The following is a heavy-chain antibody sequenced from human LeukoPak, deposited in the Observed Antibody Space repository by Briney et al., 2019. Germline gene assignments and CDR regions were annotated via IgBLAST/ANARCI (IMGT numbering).Heavy chain of an antibody. V-gene: IGHV1-18*01. Sequence: ASVKVSCKASGYTFTSYGISWVRQAPGQGLEWIGWISAYNGNTNYAQKLQGRVTMTTDTSTSTAYMELRSLRSDDTAVYYCARDGGPYCSSTSCYNDYWGQGTLVTVSS. J-gene: IGHJ4*02. D-gene: IGHD2-2*01. CDR3: ARDGGPYCSSTSCYNDY. CDR1: GYTFTSYG. CDR2: ISAYNGNT.